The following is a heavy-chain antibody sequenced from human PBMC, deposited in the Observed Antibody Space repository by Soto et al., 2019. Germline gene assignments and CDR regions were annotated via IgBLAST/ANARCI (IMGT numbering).Heavy chain of an antibody. D-gene: IGHD3-10*01. J-gene: IGHJ6*02. CDR2: INAGNGNT. CDR3: ARGPLLWGDV. CDR1: GYTFTNYA. V-gene: IGHV1-3*01. Sequence: QVQLVQSGAEVKKPGASVKVSCKASGYTFTNYAMHWVRQAPGQRLEWMGWINAGNGNTKYSQKFQGRVTITRDTSASTAYMELSGLRYEDTAVYYCARGPLLWGDVWGQGTTVTVSS.